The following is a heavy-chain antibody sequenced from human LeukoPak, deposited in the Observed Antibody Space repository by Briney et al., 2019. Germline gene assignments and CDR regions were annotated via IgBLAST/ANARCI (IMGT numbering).Heavy chain of an antibody. CDR1: EFTFSSYA. V-gene: IGHV3-23*01. CDR2: ISGSGGRI. D-gene: IGHD1-26*01. J-gene: IGHJ6*03. CDR3: AKVGGWELRRYYYIDV. Sequence: GGSLRLSCAASEFTFSSYAMSWVRQAPGKGLEWVSAISGSGGRIYYADSVKGRFTISRDNSKNRLYLQVNSLRAEDTAVYYCAKVGGWELRRYYYIDVWGKGATVTVSS.